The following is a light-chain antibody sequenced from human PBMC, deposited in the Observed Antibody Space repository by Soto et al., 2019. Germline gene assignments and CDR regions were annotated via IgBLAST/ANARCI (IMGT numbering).Light chain of an antibody. CDR2: DAS. CDR3: QQYKDWPPIT. V-gene: IGKV3-15*01. Sequence: IVLTQSPATLSVSPGERATFSCRASESVGRSLAWYQQKPGQAPRLLIYDASITASGIPARFSGSGSGTQFTLTVSSLQSEDFAVYYCQQYKDWPPITFGPGTKVDIK. J-gene: IGKJ3*01. CDR1: ESVGRS.